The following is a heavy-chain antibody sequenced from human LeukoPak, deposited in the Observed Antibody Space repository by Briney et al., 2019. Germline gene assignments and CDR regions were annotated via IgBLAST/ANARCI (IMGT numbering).Heavy chain of an antibody. CDR3: AREGVVKGTDV. CDR2: INPDTGGT. J-gene: IGHJ6*02. CDR1: GYTFTGYY. V-gene: IGHV1-2*02. Sequence: ASVKVSCKASGYTFTGYYMHLVRQAPGQGLEWMGWINPDTGGTNYAQNFQGRVTMTRDTSISTAYMELSTLRSDDTAVYYCAREGVVKGTDVWGQGTTVTVSS.